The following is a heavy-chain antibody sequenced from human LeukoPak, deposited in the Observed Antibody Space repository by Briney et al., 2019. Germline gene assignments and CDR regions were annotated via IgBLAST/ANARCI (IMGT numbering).Heavy chain of an antibody. D-gene: IGHD4-11*01. Sequence: PGGSLRLSCAASGFTFSDYYMIWIRQAPGKGLEWVSYIGSSGSTIYYADSVKGRFTISRDNAKNSLYLQMNSLRAEDTAVCYCARAVIRGPLYMDVWGKGTTVTVSS. CDR2: IGSSGSTI. J-gene: IGHJ6*03. CDR3: ARAVIRGPLYMDV. CDR1: GFTFSDYY. V-gene: IGHV3-11*01.